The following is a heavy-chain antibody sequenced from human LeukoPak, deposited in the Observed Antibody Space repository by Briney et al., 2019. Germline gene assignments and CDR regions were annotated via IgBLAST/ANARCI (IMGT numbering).Heavy chain of an antibody. CDR1: GGSISSYY. CDR2: IYYSGST. Sequence: SETLSLTCTVSGGSISSYYWSWIRQPPGKGLEWIGYIYYSGSTNYNPSLKSRVTVSVDTSKNQFSLKLSSVTAADTAVYYCARVSPGTLTTFDYWGQGTLVTVSS. V-gene: IGHV4-59*01. CDR3: ARVSPGTLTTFDY. J-gene: IGHJ4*02. D-gene: IGHD1-14*01.